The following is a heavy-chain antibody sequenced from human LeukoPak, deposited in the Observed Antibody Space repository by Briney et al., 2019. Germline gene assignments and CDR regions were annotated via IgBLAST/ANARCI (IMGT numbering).Heavy chain of an antibody. V-gene: IGHV4-39*07. CDR3: ARAGWDGYMDV. CDR2: IYHSGST. J-gene: IGHJ6*03. D-gene: IGHD1-26*01. Sequence: SETLSLTCTVSGGSISSSSYYWGWIRQPPGKGLEWIGSIYHSGSTYYNPSLKSRVTISVDTSKNQFSLKLSSVTAADTAVYYCARAGWDGYMDVWGKGTTVTVSS. CDR1: GGSISSSSYY.